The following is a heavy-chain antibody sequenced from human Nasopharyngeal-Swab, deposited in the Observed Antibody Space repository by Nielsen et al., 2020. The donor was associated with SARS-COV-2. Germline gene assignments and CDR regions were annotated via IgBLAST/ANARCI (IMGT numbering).Heavy chain of an antibody. Sequence: SCAASGFTFSSYGMHWVRQAPGKGLEWVAVISYDGSNKNYADSVKGRFTISRDNSKNTLYLQMNSLRAEDTAVYYCAREAQTGYSSGWRYYYYGMDVWGQGTTVTVSS. V-gene: IGHV3-30*03. J-gene: IGHJ6*02. D-gene: IGHD6-19*01. CDR1: GFTFSSYG. CDR3: AREAQTGYSSGWRYYYYGMDV. CDR2: ISYDGSNK.